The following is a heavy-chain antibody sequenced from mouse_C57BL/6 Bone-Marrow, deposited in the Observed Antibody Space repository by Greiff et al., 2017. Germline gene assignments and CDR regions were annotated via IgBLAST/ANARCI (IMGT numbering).Heavy chain of an antibody. J-gene: IGHJ4*01. D-gene: IGHD1-1*01. CDR3: ARSGSRGNYAMDY. Sequence: LVESGAELARPGASVKMSCKASGYTFTSYTMHWVKQRPGQGLEWIGYINPSSGYTKYNQKFKDKATLTADKSSSTAYMQLSSLTSEDSAVYYCARSGSRGNYAMDYWGQGTSVTVSS. CDR1: GYTFTSYT. CDR2: INPSSGYT. V-gene: IGHV1-4*01.